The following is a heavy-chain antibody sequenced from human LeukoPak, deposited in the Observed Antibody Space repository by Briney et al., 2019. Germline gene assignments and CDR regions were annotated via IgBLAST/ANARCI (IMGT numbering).Heavy chain of an antibody. CDR2: IYYSGST. V-gene: IGHV4-59*01. D-gene: IGHD3-22*01. CDR1: GGSISSYY. CDR3: ARDNSIAWPSGYYDY. Sequence: PSETLSLTCTVSGGSISSYYWSWIRQPPGKGLEWIGYIYYSGSTNYNPSLKSRVTISVDTSKNQFSLKLSSVTAADTAVYYCARDNSIAWPSGYYDYWGQGTLVTVSS. J-gene: IGHJ4*02.